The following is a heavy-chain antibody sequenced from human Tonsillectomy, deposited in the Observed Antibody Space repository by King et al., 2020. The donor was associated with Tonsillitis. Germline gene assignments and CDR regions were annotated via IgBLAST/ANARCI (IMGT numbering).Heavy chain of an antibody. Sequence: VQLVESGGGLVKPGGSLRLSCAASGFTFSNAWMNWVRQAPGKGLEWVGRIKSKTDGGTTDYAAPVKGRFTISRDDSKNTLYLQMNSLKTEDTAVYYCTTTYYDCWSGYYASFDYWGQGTLVTVSS. CDR1: GFTFSNAW. CDR3: TTTYYDCWSGYYASFDY. CDR2: IKSKTDGGTT. D-gene: IGHD3-3*01. J-gene: IGHJ4*02. V-gene: IGHV3-15*07.